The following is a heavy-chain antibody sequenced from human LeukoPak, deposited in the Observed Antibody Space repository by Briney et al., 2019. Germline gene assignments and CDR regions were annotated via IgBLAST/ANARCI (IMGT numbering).Heavy chain of an antibody. D-gene: IGHD1-1*01. J-gene: IGHJ6*03. CDR1: GGSISSNNYY. Sequence: SETLSLTCTVSGGSISSNNYYWGWIRQPPGKGLEWIASIYYSGKTYYNPSLKSRVTISVDTSKNQFSLKLSSVTAADTAVYYCARVSWFPGTSYYFMDVWGKGTTVTVS. CDR3: ARVSWFPGTSYYFMDV. V-gene: IGHV4-39*07. CDR2: IYYSGKT.